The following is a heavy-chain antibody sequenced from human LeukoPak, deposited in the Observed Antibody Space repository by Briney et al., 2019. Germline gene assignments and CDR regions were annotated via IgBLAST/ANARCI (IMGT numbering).Heavy chain of an antibody. V-gene: IGHV3-21*04. D-gene: IGHD5-18*01. J-gene: IGHJ4*02. CDR3: ARERRGYSQVDY. Sequence: GGSLRLSCAASGFPFSASAMTWVRQAPGKGLEWVSSISSSSSYIYYADSVKGRFTISRDNAKNSLYLQMNSLRAEDTAVYYCARERRGYSQVDYWGQGTLVTVSS. CDR2: ISSSSSYI. CDR1: GFPFSASA.